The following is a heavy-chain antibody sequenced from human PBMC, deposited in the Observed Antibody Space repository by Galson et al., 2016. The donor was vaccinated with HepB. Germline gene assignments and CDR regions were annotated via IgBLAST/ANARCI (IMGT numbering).Heavy chain of an antibody. J-gene: IGHJ3*02. CDR3: ARDYKQQQDAFDI. V-gene: IGHV3-21*01. Sequence: SLRLSCAASGFTFSSYSMNWVRQAPGMGLEWVSSISTSSSYIYVTDSVKGRFTISRDNAKNSLYLQMSRLRAEDTAVYYCARDYKQQQDAFDIWGQGTMVTVSS. D-gene: IGHD6-13*01. CDR1: GFTFSSYS. CDR2: ISTSSSYI.